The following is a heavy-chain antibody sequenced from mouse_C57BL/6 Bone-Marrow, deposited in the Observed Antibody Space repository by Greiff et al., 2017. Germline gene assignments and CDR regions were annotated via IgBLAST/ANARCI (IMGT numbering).Heavy chain of an antibody. V-gene: IGHV5-6*01. CDR3: ARLDGRYFDV. CDR1: GFTFSSYG. J-gene: IGHJ1*03. CDR2: ISSGGSYT. D-gene: IGHD2-3*01. Sequence: EVQGVESGGDLVKPGGSLKLSCAASGFTFSSYGMSWVRQTPDKRLEWVATISSGGSYTYYPDSVKGRFTISRDNAKNTLYLQMSSLKSEDTAMYYCARLDGRYFDVWGTGTTVTVSS.